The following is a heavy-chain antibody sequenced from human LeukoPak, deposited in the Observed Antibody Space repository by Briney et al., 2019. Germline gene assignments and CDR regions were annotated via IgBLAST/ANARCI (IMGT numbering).Heavy chain of an antibody. CDR1: GYTFTSYA. V-gene: IGHV1-3*01. CDR2: INAGNGNT. J-gene: IGHJ5*02. Sequence: ASVKVSCKASGYTFTSYAMHWVRQAPGQRLEWMGWINAGNGNTKYSQKFQGRVTITRDTSASTAYMELSSLRSEDTAVYYCARGAVDTAMVSPANNWFDPWGLGTLVTVSS. CDR3: ARGAVDTAMVSPANNWFDP. D-gene: IGHD5-18*01.